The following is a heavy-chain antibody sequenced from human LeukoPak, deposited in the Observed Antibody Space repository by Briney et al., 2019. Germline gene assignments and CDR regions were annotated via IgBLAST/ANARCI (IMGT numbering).Heavy chain of an antibody. CDR2: IGSDGET. V-gene: IGHV3-13*04. CDR3: ARASGWGMDV. Sequence: GGSLRLSCAASGFTFSSYDVHWVRQPTGRGLEWVSAIGSDGETYYAGSVKGRFTISRENAKQSLYLQMNSLRVGDTAVYYCARASGWGMDVRGQGTTVTVSS. D-gene: IGHD3-10*01. J-gene: IGHJ6*02. CDR1: GFTFSSYD.